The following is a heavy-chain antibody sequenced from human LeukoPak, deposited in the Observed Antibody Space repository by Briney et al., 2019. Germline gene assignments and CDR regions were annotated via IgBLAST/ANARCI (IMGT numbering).Heavy chain of an antibody. CDR3: AREPPSIAVAGTRPFDY. J-gene: IGHJ4*02. CDR2: INPNSGGT. CDR1: GYTFTGYY. V-gene: IGHV1-2*02. Sequence: ASVKVSCKASGYTFTGYYMHWVRQAPGQGLEWMGWINPNSGGTNYAQKFQGRVTMTGDTSISTAYMELSRLRSDDTAVYYCAREPPSIAVAGTRPFDYWGQGTLVTVSS. D-gene: IGHD6-19*01.